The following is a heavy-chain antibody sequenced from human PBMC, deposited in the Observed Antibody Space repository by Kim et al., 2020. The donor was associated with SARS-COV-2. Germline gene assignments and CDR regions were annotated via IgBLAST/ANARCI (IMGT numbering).Heavy chain of an antibody. V-gene: IGHV5-51*01. J-gene: IGHJ4*01. CDR3: ARRGDYYGSGTYDFEF. CDR1: GYSFTSYW. D-gene: IGHD3-10*01. Sequence: GESLKISCKASGYSFTSYWIGWVRQMPGKGLEWMGMIYPSDSDTKYSPSFHGQVTISADQSISTAYLQWRSLKASDTAMYYCARRGDYYGSGTYDFEFWGQGTLVIVSS. CDR2: IYPSDSDT.